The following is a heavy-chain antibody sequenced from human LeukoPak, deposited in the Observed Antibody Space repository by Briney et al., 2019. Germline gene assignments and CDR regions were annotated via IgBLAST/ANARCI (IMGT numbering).Heavy chain of an antibody. J-gene: IGHJ4*02. CDR3: ATALVGDSGLDY. CDR1: GYTLTELS. CDR2: FDPEDGET. Sequence: ASVKVSCKVSGYTLTELSMHWVRQAPGKGLEWMGGFDPEDGETIYAQKFQGRVTMTEDTPTDTAYMELSSLRSEDTAVYYCATALVGDSGLDYWGQGTLVTVSS. D-gene: IGHD3-10*01. V-gene: IGHV1-24*01.